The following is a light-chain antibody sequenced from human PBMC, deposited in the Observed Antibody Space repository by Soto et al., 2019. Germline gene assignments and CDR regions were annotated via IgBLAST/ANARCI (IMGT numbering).Light chain of an antibody. CDR1: QDISGH. Sequence: DIRVTQSPSSLSASVGDRVTITCRASQDISGHLAWYQQKPGKVPKLLIYEASTLHSGVPSRFSASGSGTDITLTISSLQPEDVATYYCQKYNGTPRTFGQGTKVELK. V-gene: IGKV1-27*01. CDR2: EAS. J-gene: IGKJ1*01. CDR3: QKYNGTPRT.